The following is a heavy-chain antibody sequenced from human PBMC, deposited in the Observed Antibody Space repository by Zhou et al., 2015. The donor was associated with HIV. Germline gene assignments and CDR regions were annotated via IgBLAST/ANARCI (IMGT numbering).Heavy chain of an antibody. CDR1: GHTFKTYI. CDR2: TT. V-gene: IGHV1-69*08. D-gene: IGHD2-2*01. Sequence: HVQLVQSGAEVRKPGSSVKVSCRASGHTFKTYIISWVRQAPLDGTTNRAPNFRGRVTFTADKSTGTAYLQLSSLKFDDTAFYYCARPSYCTSNICSMKGLDPWGQGTLVTVSS. J-gene: IGHJ5*02. CDR3: ARPSYCTSNICSMKGLDP.